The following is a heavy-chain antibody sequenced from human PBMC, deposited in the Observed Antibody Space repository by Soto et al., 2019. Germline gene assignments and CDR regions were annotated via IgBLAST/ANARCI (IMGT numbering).Heavy chain of an antibody. V-gene: IGHV3-23*01. CDR2: ISGSGGST. Sequence: EVQLLEAGGGLVQPGGSLRLSCAASGFTFSSYAMSWVRQAPGKGLEWVSAISGSGGSTYYADSVKGRFTISRDNSKNTLNLQMNSLSVDDTAVHYWRTAAFGVVIRYGMQVWGQGTTVTV. CDR3: RTAAFGVVIRYGMQV. CDR1: GFTFSSYA. D-gene: IGHD3-3*01. J-gene: IGHJ6*02.